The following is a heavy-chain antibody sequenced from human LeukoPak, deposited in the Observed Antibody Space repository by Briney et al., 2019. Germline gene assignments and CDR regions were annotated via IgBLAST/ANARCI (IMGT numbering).Heavy chain of an antibody. D-gene: IGHD5-12*01. CDR2: IYYGGST. Sequence: SETLSLTCTVSGGPISSYYWSWIRQPPGKGLEWIGYIYYGGSTNYNPSLKSRVTISVDTSKNQFSLKLSSVTAADTAVYYCARHPIVATIQNAFDIWGQGTMVTVSS. CDR1: GGPISSYY. CDR3: ARHPIVATIQNAFDI. J-gene: IGHJ3*02. V-gene: IGHV4-59*08.